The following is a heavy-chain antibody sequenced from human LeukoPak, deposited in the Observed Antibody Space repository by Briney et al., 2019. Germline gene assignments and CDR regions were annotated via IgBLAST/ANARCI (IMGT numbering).Heavy chain of an antibody. CDR1: GGSISSYY. CDR2: IYYSGST. Sequence: SETLSRTSTVSGGSISSYYWSWIRQPPGKGLEWSGYIYYSGSTNYNPSLKSRVTISVDTSKNQFSLKLSSVTAADTAVYYCARSYYYGLDAFDIWGQGTMVTVSS. D-gene: IGHD3-10*01. V-gene: IGHV4-59*01. J-gene: IGHJ3*02. CDR3: ARSYYYGLDAFDI.